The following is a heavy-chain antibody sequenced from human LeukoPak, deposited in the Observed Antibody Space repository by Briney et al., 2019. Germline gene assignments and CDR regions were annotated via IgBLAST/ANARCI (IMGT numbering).Heavy chain of an antibody. CDR1: GFTFSDYA. Sequence: GGSLRLSCAASGFTFSDYAMHWVRQSPGKGLDWVASISYEGLSKYYADSVKGRFTISRDNAKNSLYLQMNSLRAEDTAVYYCARATAAAPYYFDYWGQGTLVTVSS. V-gene: IGHV3-30-3*01. CDR2: ISYEGLSK. CDR3: ARATAAAPYYFDY. J-gene: IGHJ4*02. D-gene: IGHD6-13*01.